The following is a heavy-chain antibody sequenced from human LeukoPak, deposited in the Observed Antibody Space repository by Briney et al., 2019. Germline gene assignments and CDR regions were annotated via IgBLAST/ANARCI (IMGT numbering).Heavy chain of an antibody. CDR2: IYYSGST. D-gene: IGHD6-13*01. CDR3: AAYSSSWQQSY. V-gene: IGHV4-59*08. Sequence: SETLSLTCTVSGGSISSYYWSRIRQPPGKGLEWIGYIYYSGSTNYNPSLKSRVTISVDTSKNQFSLKLSSVTAADTAVYYCAAYSSSWQQSYWGQGTLVTVSS. J-gene: IGHJ4*02. CDR1: GGSISSYY.